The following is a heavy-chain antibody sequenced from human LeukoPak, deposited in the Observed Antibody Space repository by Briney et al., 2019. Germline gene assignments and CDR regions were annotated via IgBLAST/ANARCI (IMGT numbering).Heavy chain of an antibody. CDR3: AKQSAGSAAWYSLHYDF. D-gene: IGHD6-13*01. CDR1: GFTVSNFW. Sequence: GGSLRLSCAASGFTVSNFWMHWVRQAPGRGLEWVSSVDGGGGGTYYADSVKGRFTISRDNSKDTLYLQMNGLRAEDTAVYFCAKQSAGSAAWYSLHYDFWGQGTLVTVSS. CDR2: VDGGGGGT. J-gene: IGHJ4*02. V-gene: IGHV3-23*01.